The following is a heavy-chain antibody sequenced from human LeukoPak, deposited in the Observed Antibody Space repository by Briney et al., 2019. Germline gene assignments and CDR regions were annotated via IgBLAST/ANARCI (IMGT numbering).Heavy chain of an antibody. V-gene: IGHV4-61*02. Sequence: SETLSLTCTVSGGSISSGSYYWSWIRQPAGKGLEWIGRIYTSGSTNYNPSLKSRVTTSVDTSKNQFSLKLSSVTAADTAVYYCARVTTGGDVDYWGQGTLVTVSS. CDR1: GGSISSGSYY. J-gene: IGHJ4*02. D-gene: IGHD2-8*02. CDR3: ARVTTGGDVDY. CDR2: IYTSGST.